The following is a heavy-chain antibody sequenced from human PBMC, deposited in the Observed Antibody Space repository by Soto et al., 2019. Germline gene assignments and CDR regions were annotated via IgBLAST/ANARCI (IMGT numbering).Heavy chain of an antibody. Sequence: QVQLVQSGAEVKKPGASVKVSCKASGYTFTSYGISWVRQAPGQGLEWMGWISGYNGNTNYAQWLQGRGTMTTDTSTSTAYWGRGGLGFEERAVNYGRGDWWVDYLFDTGGQGKW. CDR2: ISGYNGNT. CDR1: GYTFTSYG. D-gene: IGHD2-15*01. CDR3: RGDWWVDYLFDT. J-gene: IGHJ3*02. V-gene: IGHV1-18*01.